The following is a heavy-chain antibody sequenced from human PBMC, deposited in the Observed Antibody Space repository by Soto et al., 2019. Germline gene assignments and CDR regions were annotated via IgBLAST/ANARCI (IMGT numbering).Heavy chain of an antibody. J-gene: IGHJ4*02. CDR2: IYYSWST. D-gene: IGHD3-22*01. CDR3: ARLDSSGYYYGHYFDY. Sequence: SATRSFTCTVSGGSISSGGYYWSWIRQHAGKGLEWIGYIYYSWSTYYNPSLKSRVTISVDTSKNQFSLKLSSVTAADTAVYYCARLDSSGYYYGHYFDYWGQGTLVTVSS. CDR1: GGSISSGGYY. V-gene: IGHV4-31*03.